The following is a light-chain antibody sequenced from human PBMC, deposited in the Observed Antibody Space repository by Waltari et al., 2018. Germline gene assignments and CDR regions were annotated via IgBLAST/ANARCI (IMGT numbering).Light chain of an antibody. Sequence: DIQMTQSPSSLSASLGDRVTITCRASQSIRKYLNWYQQRPGKAPKLLIYGKSSLQSGVPSRFIGSGSGTDFTLTINTLQPEDFATYFCQQSYGPPYTFGQGTRLEIK. CDR2: GKS. CDR3: QQSYGPPYT. CDR1: QSIRKY. V-gene: IGKV1-39*01. J-gene: IGKJ2*01.